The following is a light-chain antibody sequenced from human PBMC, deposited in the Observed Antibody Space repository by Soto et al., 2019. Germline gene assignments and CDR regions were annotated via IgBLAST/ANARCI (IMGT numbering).Light chain of an antibody. CDR1: QSVISY. CDR2: DAS. CDR3: QQRINWLT. J-gene: IGKJ5*01. V-gene: IGKV3-11*01. Sequence: EILLTMSPAALSLPPGERATRSFRASQSVISYLASYQQNTDQAHRLLIYDASNRATCIPARFSGSGSGTDFTLTISSLEPEDFAVYCCQQRINWLTSGQGGRPEI.